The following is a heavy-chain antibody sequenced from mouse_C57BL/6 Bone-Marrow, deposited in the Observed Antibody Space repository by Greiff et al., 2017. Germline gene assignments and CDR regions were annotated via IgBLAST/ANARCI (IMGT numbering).Heavy chain of an antibody. D-gene: IGHD1-1*01. J-gene: IGHJ4*01. CDR1: GYSFTDYN. Sequence: EVQLQQSGPELVKPGASVKISCKASGYSFTDYNMNWVKQSNGKSLEWIGVIYPHYGTTSYNQKFKGKATLTVDQSSSTAYMQLNSLTSEDSAVYDCARGHYGSSPYYYAMDYWGQGTSVTVSS. CDR2: IYPHYGTT. CDR3: ARGHYGSSPYYYAMDY. V-gene: IGHV1-39*01.